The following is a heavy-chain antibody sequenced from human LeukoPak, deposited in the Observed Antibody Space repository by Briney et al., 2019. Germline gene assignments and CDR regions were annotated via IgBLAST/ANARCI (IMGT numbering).Heavy chain of an antibody. CDR1: GFIFDNFW. Sequence: GGSLRLSCAASGFIFDNFWMSWVRQAPGKGLEWVANIKQDGSEIYYVDSVKGRFTVSRDNAKNSLYLQMNSLRAEDTALYYCARDMSFSTSGWYGELDNWGQGTLVTVSS. V-gene: IGHV3-7*05. J-gene: IGHJ4*02. CDR2: IKQDGSEI. D-gene: IGHD6-19*01. CDR3: ARDMSFSTSGWYGELDN.